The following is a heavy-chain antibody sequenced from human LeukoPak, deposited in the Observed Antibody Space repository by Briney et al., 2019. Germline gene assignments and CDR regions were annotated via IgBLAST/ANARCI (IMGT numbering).Heavy chain of an antibody. J-gene: IGHJ3*02. Sequence: PGRSLRLSCAASGSTFSSYAMHWVRQAPGKGLEWVAVISYDGSNKYYADSVKGRFTISRDNSKNTLYLQMNSLRAEDTAVYYCATDDYVWGSLAFDIWGQGTMVTVSS. CDR3: ATDDYVWGSLAFDI. D-gene: IGHD3-16*01. CDR1: GSTFSSYA. V-gene: IGHV3-30*04. CDR2: ISYDGSNK.